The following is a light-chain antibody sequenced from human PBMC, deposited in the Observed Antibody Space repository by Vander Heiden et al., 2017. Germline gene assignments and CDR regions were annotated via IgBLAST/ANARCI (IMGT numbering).Light chain of an antibody. CDR3: QQDDTSPRT. CDR1: QTVSSTY. CDR2: GAS. Sequence: EIVLTQSTGTLSLSPGERATLSCRASQTVSSTYLAWYQQRPGQAPRLLIYGASSRATGIPDRFSGSGSGTDFTLTISRLEPEDFAVYYCQQDDTSPRTFGQGTKVEIK. V-gene: IGKV3-20*01. J-gene: IGKJ1*01.